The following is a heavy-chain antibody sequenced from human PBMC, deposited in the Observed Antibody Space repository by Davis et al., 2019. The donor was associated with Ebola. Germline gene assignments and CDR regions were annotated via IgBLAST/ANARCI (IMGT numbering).Heavy chain of an antibody. V-gene: IGHV3-23*01. CDR2: ISGSGGST. CDR3: ARGGLYYYGSGEPGGMDV. Sequence: GESLKISCAASGFTFSSYAMHWVRQAPGKGLEWVSAISGSGGSTYYADSVKGRFTISRDNSKNTLYLQMNSLRDEDTAVYYCARGGLYYYGSGEPGGMDVWGQGTTVTVSS. D-gene: IGHD3-10*01. CDR1: GFTFSSYA. J-gene: IGHJ6*02.